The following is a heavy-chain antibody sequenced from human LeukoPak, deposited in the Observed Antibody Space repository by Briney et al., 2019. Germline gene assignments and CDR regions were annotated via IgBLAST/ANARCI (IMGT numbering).Heavy chain of an antibody. CDR2: IIPIFGTA. V-gene: IGHV1-69*13. CDR3: ARVVVAAINNWFDP. Sequence: ASVKVSCKASGGTFSSYAISWVRQAPGQGLEWMGGIIPIFGTANYAQKFQGRVTITADESTSTAYMELSSLRSEDTAVYYCARVVVAAINNWFDPWGQGTLVTVSS. J-gene: IGHJ5*02. D-gene: IGHD2-15*01. CDR1: GGTFSSYA.